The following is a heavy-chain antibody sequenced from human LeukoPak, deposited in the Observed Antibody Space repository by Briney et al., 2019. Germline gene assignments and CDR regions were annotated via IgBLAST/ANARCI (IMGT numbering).Heavy chain of an antibody. V-gene: IGHV4-4*02. D-gene: IGHD3-10*01. J-gene: IGHJ4*02. CDR3: ASGYGSGSYYIDY. Sequence: SGTLSLTCAVSGGSISSSNWWSWVRQPPGKGLEWIGEIYHSGSTNYNPSLKSRVTISVDKSKNQFSLKLSSVTAADTAVYYCASGYGSGSYYIDYWGQGTLVTVSS. CDR1: GGSISSSNW. CDR2: IYHSGST.